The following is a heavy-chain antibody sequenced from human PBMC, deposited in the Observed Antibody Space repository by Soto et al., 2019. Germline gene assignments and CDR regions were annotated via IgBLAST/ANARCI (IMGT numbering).Heavy chain of an antibody. J-gene: IGHJ6*02. V-gene: IGHV4-59*01. CDR2: IYYSGST. CDR1: GGSISSYY. CDR3: ARARVGFYYYGMDV. Sequence: SETLFLTCTVSGGSISSYYWSWIRQPPGKGLEWIGYIYYSGSTNYNPSNKSRVTISVDTSKNQFSLKLSFVTAADTAVYYCARARVGFYYYGMDVWGQGTTVT. D-gene: IGHD3-10*01.